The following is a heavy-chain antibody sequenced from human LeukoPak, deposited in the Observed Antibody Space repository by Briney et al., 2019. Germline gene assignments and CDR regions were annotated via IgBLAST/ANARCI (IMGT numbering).Heavy chain of an antibody. CDR1: GXXXXXXX. D-gene: IGHD5-12*01. V-gene: IGHV3-7*03. CDR3: ARDIGYHTFDY. J-gene: IGHJ4*02. CDR2: IXEXGXDX. Sequence: GGSLRLSCAXXGXXXXXXXXXXXXXAXXXXLXXVXXIXEXGXDXKYVXSVXGXFTISRDNPKNSLYLQMNSLRAXDTAVYYCARDIGYHTFDYWGQGGLVTVSS.